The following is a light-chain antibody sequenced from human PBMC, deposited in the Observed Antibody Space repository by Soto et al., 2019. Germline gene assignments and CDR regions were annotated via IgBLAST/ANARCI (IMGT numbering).Light chain of an antibody. CDR3: KQRTNLPST. CDR1: QSVSSF. V-gene: IGKV3-11*01. Sequence: ESGLPQSTATLSFSAGGRASLSCRATQSVSSFLAWYQQKPGQAPRLLIYDASNRATGIPARFSGSGSGTDFTLAISSLEPEDFAVYYCKQRTNLPSTFGQGTRVEIK. J-gene: IGKJ1*01. CDR2: DAS.